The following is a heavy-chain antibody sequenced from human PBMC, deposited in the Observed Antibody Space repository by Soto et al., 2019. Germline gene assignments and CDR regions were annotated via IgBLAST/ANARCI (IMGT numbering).Heavy chain of an antibody. J-gene: IGHJ6*02. CDR2: ISYDGSNK. CDR3: AKVQWLSPYYYYGMDV. V-gene: IGHV3-30*18. CDR1: GFTFSSYG. Sequence: GGSLRLSCAASGFTFSSYGMHWVRQAPGKGLEWVAVISYDGSNKYYADSVKGRFTISRDSSKNTLYLQMNSLRAEDTAVYYCAKVQWLSPYYYYGMDVWGQGTTVTVSS. D-gene: IGHD6-19*01.